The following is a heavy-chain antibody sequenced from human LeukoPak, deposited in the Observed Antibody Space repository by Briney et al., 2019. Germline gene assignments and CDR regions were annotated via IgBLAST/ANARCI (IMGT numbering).Heavy chain of an antibody. Sequence: QPGGSLILSCAGSGYPFSSYEMNWVRQAPGKGLEWVSYISSSASAIYYADSVKGRFTISRDNAKNSLYLQMNSLRAEDTAVYYCARARGWSNYLDYWGQGTLVTVSS. CDR1: GYPFSSYE. J-gene: IGHJ4*02. CDR3: ARARGWSNYLDY. D-gene: IGHD3-3*01. V-gene: IGHV3-48*03. CDR2: ISSSASAI.